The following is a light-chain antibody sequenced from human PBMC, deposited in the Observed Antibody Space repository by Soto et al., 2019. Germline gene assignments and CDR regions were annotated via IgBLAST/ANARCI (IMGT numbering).Light chain of an antibody. CDR1: TSDIGSYNY. CDR3: GSSSGIKPLV. CDR2: EVT. Sequence: QSVLTQPASVSGSPGQSITISCTGTTSDIGSYNYVSWYQQRAGKAPKLICYEVTHRPPGVSNRFSGSNSDITASLTLSGLRAEDEALYYCGSSSGIKPLVFATETKVTAL. J-gene: IGLJ1*01. V-gene: IGLV2-14*01.